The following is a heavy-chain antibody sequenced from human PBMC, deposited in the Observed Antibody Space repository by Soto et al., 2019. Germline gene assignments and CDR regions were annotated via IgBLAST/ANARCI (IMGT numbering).Heavy chain of an antibody. D-gene: IGHD3-22*01. Sequence: GWSLRLSCAASGFTFNNAWMGWVRQAPGQGLEWVGHMKSKSEGETTDYAAPVKGRFTISRDDSKNTVYLQMNSLTTEDTAVYYCTAQFYFDASGYSFDLWGQGTLVTAPQ. J-gene: IGHJ4*02. CDR1: GFTFNNAW. CDR2: MKSKSEGETT. CDR3: TAQFYFDASGYSFDL. V-gene: IGHV3-15*01.